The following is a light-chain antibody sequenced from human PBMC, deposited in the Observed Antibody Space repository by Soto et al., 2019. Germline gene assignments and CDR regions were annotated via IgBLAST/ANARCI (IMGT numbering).Light chain of an antibody. J-gene: IGLJ1*01. V-gene: IGLV1-44*01. Sequence: QSVRTQPPSASGTPGQRVTISCSGSSSNIGSNTVNWYQQLPGTAPKLLIYSNNQRPSGVPDRFSGSKSGTSASLAISGLQSEDEADYYCAAWDDSLNGRVFGTGTKVT. CDR3: AAWDDSLNGRV. CDR2: SNN. CDR1: SSNIGSNT.